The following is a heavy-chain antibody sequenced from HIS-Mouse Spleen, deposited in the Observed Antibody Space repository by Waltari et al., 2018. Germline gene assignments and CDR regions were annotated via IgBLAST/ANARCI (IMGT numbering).Heavy chain of an antibody. J-gene: IGHJ5*02. D-gene: IGHD3-3*01. CDR1: GGSISSGGYY. Sequence: QVQLQESGPGLVKPSQTLSLTCTVSGGSISSGGYYWSWIRQHPGKGLEWIGYIYYSGRHSYIPALKSRVTISVDTSKNQFSLKLSSVTAADTAVYYCARSPYYDFWSGYSDNWFDPWCQGTLVTVSS. CDR2: IYYSGRH. V-gene: IGHV4-31*03. CDR3: ARSPYYDFWSGYSDNWFDP.